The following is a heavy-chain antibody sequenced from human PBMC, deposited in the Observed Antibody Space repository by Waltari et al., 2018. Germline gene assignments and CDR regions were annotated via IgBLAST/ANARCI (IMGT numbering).Heavy chain of an antibody. CDR2: INPNSGGT. CDR3: ASNLDYYDSSGYPSD. D-gene: IGHD3-22*01. V-gene: IGHV1-2*06. Sequence: QVQLVQSGAEVKKPGASVKVSCKASGYTFTGYYMHWVRQAPGQGLEWMGRINPNSGGTNYAQKFQGRVTMTRDTSISTAYMELSRLRSDDTAVYYCASNLDYYDSSGYPSDWGQGTLVTVSS. CDR1: GYTFTGYY. J-gene: IGHJ4*02.